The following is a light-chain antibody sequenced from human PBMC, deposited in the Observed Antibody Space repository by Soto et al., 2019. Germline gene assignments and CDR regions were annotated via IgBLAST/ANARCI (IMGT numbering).Light chain of an antibody. CDR1: QSLSTSY. CDR2: GAS. J-gene: IGKJ1*01. V-gene: IGKV3-20*01. Sequence: EIVLTQSPGTLSLSPGERATLSCRASQSLSTSYLGWFQQKPGQAPRLLISGASSRATGIPDRFSGSGSGTDFTLTISRLEPEDFAVYYCQQYGFPPLTFGQGTKVEIK. CDR3: QQYGFPPLT.